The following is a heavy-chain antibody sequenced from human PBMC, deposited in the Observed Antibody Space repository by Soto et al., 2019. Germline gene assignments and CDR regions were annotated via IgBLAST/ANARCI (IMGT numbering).Heavy chain of an antibody. CDR2: IYHSGST. CDR1: GGSISSSNW. CDR3: ARRGGRAMVRGVVYYYGMDV. J-gene: IGHJ6*02. V-gene: IGHV4-4*02. Sequence: SETLSLTCAVSGGSISSSNWWSWVRQPPGKGLEWIGEIYHSGSTNYSPSLKSRVTISVDKSKNQFSLKLSSVTAADTAVYYCARRGGRAMVRGVVYYYGMDVWGQGTTVTVSS. D-gene: IGHD3-10*01.